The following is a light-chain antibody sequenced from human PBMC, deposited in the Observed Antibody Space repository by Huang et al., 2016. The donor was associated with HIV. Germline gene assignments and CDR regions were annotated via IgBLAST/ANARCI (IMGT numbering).Light chain of an antibody. CDR3: QQYNNWLLS. J-gene: IGKJ4*01. V-gene: IGKV3-15*01. CDR2: WSS. CDR1: RRVSSN. Sequence: LVMTQSPATLSVSPGERVTVSCRANRRVSSNLAWYQQKPGQAPRLLIYWSSTRLPGSPARFSGSGSGTDFSLTISSLHSEDFALYYCQQYNNWLLSFGGGPRVDI.